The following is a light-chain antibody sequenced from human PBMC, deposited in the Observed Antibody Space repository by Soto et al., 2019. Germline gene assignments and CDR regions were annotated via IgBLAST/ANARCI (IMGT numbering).Light chain of an antibody. J-gene: IGKJ4*01. CDR3: QQYGSSLFT. CDR2: GAS. V-gene: IGKV3-20*01. Sequence: EIVLTQSPGTLSLSPGERATLSCRASQSVSSSYLAWYQQKPGQAPRHLIYGASSRATGIPDRFSGSGSGTDFTLTISRLEPEDFAVYYCQQYGSSLFTFGGGTKVEIK. CDR1: QSVSSSY.